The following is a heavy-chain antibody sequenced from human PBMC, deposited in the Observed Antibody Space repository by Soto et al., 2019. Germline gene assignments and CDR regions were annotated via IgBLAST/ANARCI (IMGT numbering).Heavy chain of an antibody. D-gene: IGHD4-4*01. CDR3: ARGMTTVTTLDY. V-gene: IGHV4-4*02. CDR1: GDSITSDKW. Sequence: PSETLSLTCAVSGDSITSDKWWSWIRQPPGKGLQWIGEIYHSGSSKYNPSLKSRVIISVDKSKNQFSLKLSSVTAADTAVYYCARGMTTVTTLDYWGQGTLVTVSS. J-gene: IGHJ4*02. CDR2: IYHSGSS.